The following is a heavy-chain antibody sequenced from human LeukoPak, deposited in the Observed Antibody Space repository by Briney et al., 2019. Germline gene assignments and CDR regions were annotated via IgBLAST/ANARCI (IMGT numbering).Heavy chain of an antibody. Sequence: PGGSLRLSCAASGFTFSSYAMHWVRQAPGKGLEWVAVISYDGSNKYYADSVKGRFTISRDNSKNTLYLQMNSLRAEDTAVYYCAKDSSSSWYGMDVWGQGTTVTVSS. D-gene: IGHD6-13*01. J-gene: IGHJ6*02. CDR1: GFTFSSYA. CDR2: ISYDGSNK. V-gene: IGHV3-30-3*01. CDR3: AKDSSSSWYGMDV.